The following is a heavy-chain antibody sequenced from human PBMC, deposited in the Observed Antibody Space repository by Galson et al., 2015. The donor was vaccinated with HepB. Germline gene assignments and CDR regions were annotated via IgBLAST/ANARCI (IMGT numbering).Heavy chain of an antibody. CDR2: ISYDGSNK. J-gene: IGHJ6*02. CDR3: ARTNYDFWSGYYRQYYYYYGMDV. D-gene: IGHD3-3*01. V-gene: IGHV3-30-3*01. CDR1: GFTFSSYA. Sequence: SLRLSCAASGFTFSSYAMHWVRQAPGKGLEWVAVISYDGSNKYYADSVKGRFTISRDNSKNTLYLQMNSLRAEDTAVYYCARTNYDFWSGYYRQYYYYYGMDVWGQGTTVTVSS.